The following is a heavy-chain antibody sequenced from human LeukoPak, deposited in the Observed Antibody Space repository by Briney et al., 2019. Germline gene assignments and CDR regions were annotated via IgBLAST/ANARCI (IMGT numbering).Heavy chain of an antibody. Sequence: GGSLRLSCAASGFTSSSYGMHWVRQAPGKGLEWVAVISYDGSNKYYADSVKGRFTISRDNSKNTLYLQMNSLRAEDTAVYYCAKEYDDILTGYSGGFDYWGQGTLVTVSS. CDR2: ISYDGSNK. CDR1: GFTSSSYG. V-gene: IGHV3-30*18. D-gene: IGHD3-9*01. CDR3: AKEYDDILTGYSGGFDY. J-gene: IGHJ4*02.